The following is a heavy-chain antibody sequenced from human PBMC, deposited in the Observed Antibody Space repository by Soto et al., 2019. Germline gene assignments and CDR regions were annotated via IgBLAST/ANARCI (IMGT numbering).Heavy chain of an antibody. Sequence: ASVKVSCKASGGTFSSYAISWVRQDPGQGLEWMGGIIPIFGTANYAQKFQGRVTITADESTSTAYMELSSLRSEDTAVYYCARAKITMITPGAYDAFDIWGQGTMVTVSS. CDR1: GGTFSSYA. J-gene: IGHJ3*02. D-gene: IGHD3-22*01. V-gene: IGHV1-69*13. CDR3: ARAKITMITPGAYDAFDI. CDR2: IIPIFGTA.